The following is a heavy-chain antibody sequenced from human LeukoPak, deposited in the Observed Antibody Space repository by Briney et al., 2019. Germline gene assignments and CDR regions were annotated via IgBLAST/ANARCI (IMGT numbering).Heavy chain of an antibody. CDR2: SGDGSTT. CDR3: ARSQFDY. CDR1: DFTVSSYY. V-gene: IGHV3-74*01. Sequence: PGGSLRLSCAASDFTVSSYYMSWVRQAPGKGLVWVSRSGDGSTTTYADSVKGRFTISRDNTKNILYLEMNSLRAEDTAIYYCARSQFDYWGQGILVTVSS. J-gene: IGHJ4*02.